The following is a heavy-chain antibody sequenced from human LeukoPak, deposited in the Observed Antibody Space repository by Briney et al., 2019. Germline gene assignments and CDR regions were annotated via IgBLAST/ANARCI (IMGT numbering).Heavy chain of an antibody. Sequence: SETLSLTCAVYGGSFSGYYWSWIRQPPGKGLEWIGEINHSGSTNYNPSLKSRVTISVDTSENQFSLKLSSVTAADTAVYYCAITSIKAFHGMDVWGQGTTVTVSS. J-gene: IGHJ6*02. CDR2: INHSGST. CDR1: GGSFSGYY. D-gene: IGHD1-20*01. CDR3: AITSIKAFHGMDV. V-gene: IGHV4-34*01.